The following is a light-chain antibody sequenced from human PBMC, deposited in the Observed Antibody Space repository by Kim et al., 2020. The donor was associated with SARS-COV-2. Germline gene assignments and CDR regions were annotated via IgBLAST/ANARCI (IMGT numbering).Light chain of an antibody. Sequence: QSALTQPASVSGSPGESITISCTGTSSDIGGYDYVSWYQQHPGKVPNLLIFDVSDRPSGVSTRFSVSKSGNTASLTISGLQADDEGYYYCNSFSRSTTELLFGGGTQLTVL. J-gene: IGLJ3*02. CDR2: DVS. V-gene: IGLV2-14*03. CDR1: SSDIGGYDY. CDR3: NSFSRSTTELL.